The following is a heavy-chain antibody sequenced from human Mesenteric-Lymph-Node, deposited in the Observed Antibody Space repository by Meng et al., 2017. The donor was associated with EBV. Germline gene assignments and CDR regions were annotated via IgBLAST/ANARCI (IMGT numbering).Heavy chain of an antibody. CDR2: YDYENGEI. CDR1: GYTFTDLS. J-gene: IGHJ4*01. D-gene: IGHD3-16*01. Sequence: QGKLVKSGAEVKKPGASVKVSCKVSGYTFTDLSMHWVRQAPGKGLEWLGGYDYENGEIVYAQNFQGRVIMTEDTATDTAYMELSSLTSADTATYYCATGGGGAHDYWGHGTLVTVSS. V-gene: IGHV1-24*01. CDR3: ATGGGGAHDY.